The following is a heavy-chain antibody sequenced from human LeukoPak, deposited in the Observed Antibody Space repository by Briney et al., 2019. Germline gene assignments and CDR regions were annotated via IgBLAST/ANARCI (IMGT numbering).Heavy chain of an antibody. J-gene: IGHJ4*02. Sequence: ASVTVSCKASGFTFTSSAMEWVRQARGQRLEWIGWIFVGSGNTNYAQKFQERGTITRDMSTSTAYIELSSLRSEDTAVYYCTTDQVARFGQNVPPFGYWGQGTLVTVSS. CDR3: TTDQVARFGQNVPPFGY. CDR1: GFTFTSSA. D-gene: IGHD3-10*01. CDR2: IFVGSGNT. V-gene: IGHV1-58*02.